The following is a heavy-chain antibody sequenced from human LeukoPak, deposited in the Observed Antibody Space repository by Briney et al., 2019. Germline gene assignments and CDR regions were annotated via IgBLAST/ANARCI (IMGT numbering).Heavy chain of an antibody. V-gene: IGHV3-30*03. CDR3: ARDYYYDSSGYYLMGNNFDY. D-gene: IGHD3-22*01. CDR2: ISYDGRNK. CDR1: GFTFSRYG. J-gene: IGHJ4*02. Sequence: KPGGSLRLSCAASGFTFSRYGMHWVRQAPGKGLEWVAVISYDGRNKYYEDSVKGRFTISRDNSKNTLYLQMNSLRAEDTAVYYCARDYYYDSSGYYLMGNNFDYWGQGTLVTVSS.